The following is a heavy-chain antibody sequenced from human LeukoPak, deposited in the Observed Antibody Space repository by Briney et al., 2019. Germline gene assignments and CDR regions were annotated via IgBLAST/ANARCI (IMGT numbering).Heavy chain of an antibody. D-gene: IGHD3-22*01. CDR1: GFTFDDYA. Sequence: GGSLRLSCAASGFTFDDYAMHWVRQAPGKGLEWVSGISWNSGSIGHADSVKGRFTISRDNAKNSLYLQMNSLRAEDTALYYCAKDVSNYYDSSGPFDYWGQGTLVTVSS. CDR2: ISWNSGSI. V-gene: IGHV3-9*01. CDR3: AKDVSNYYDSSGPFDY. J-gene: IGHJ4*02.